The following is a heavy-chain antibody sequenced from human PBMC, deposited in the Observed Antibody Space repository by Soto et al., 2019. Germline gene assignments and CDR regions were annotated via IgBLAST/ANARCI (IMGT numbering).Heavy chain of an antibody. CDR2: IKSKTDGGTT. J-gene: IGHJ2*01. Sequence: EVQLVESGGGLVKPGGSLRLSCAASGFTFSNAWMSWVRQAPGKGLEWVGRIKSKTDGGTTDYAAPVKGRFTISRDDSKNTLYLQMNSLKTEDTAVYYCTTPFDYGDYWYFDLWGRGTLVTVSS. V-gene: IGHV3-15*01. D-gene: IGHD4-17*01. CDR3: TTPFDYGDYWYFDL. CDR1: GFTFSNAW.